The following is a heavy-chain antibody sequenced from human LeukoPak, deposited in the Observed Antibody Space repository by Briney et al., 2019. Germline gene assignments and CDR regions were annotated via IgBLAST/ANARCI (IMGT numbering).Heavy chain of an antibody. J-gene: IGHJ5*02. Sequence: SETLSLTCTVSGGSISSTSYYWGWIRQPPGKGLEWIGNIYYSGTTYYNPSVKSRFTISVDTSKNQFSLKLSSVTAADTAVYYCARDKAPAGKRWFDPWGQGTLVTVSS. CDR3: ARDKAPAGKRWFDP. V-gene: IGHV4-39*07. CDR2: IYYSGTT. D-gene: IGHD6-13*01. CDR1: GGSISSTSYY.